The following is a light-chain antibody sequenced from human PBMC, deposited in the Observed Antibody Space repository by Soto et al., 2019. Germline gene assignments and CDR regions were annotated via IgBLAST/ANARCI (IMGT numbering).Light chain of an antibody. J-gene: IGLJ3*02. CDR1: SGSVSTSYY. V-gene: IGLV8-61*01. CDR2: STN. Sequence: QTVVTQEPSFSVSPGGTVTLTCGLSSGSVSTSYYPSWYQQTPGQAPRTLIYSTNTRSSGVPDRFSGSILGNEAALTITRAQADDESDYYCVLYMGSGIRVFGGGTKVTVL. CDR3: VLYMGSGIRV.